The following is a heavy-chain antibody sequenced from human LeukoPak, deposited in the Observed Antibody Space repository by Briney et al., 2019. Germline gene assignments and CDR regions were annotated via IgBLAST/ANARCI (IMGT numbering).Heavy chain of an antibody. D-gene: IGHD3-10*01. CDR3: AKSNGYGLVDI. CDR1: GGSISSYY. V-gene: IGHV4-59*12. Sequence: SETLSLTCTVSGGSISSYYWSWIRQPPGKGLDWIGYIYYSGTTNYNPSLKSRLTISLDTSRNQFSLKLNSVTAADTAVYYCAKSNGYGLVDIWGQGTMVTVSS. CDR2: IYYSGTT. J-gene: IGHJ3*02.